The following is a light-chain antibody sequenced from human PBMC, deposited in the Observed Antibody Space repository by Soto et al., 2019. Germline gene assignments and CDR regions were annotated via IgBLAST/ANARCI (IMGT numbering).Light chain of an antibody. V-gene: IGLV2-14*01. CDR3: SSYTSSSTLV. J-gene: IGLJ2*01. CDR1: SSDVGAYNY. Sequence: QSVLTQPASVSGSPGQSITISCTGTSSDVGAYNYVSWYQKHPGKAPKLMIYEVSNRPSGVSSRFSGSKSGNTASLTISGLQAEDEADYYCSSYTSSSTLVFGGGTKLTVL. CDR2: EVS.